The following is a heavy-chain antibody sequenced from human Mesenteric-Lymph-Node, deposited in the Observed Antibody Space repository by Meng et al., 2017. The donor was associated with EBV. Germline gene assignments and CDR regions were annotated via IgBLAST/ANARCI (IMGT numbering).Heavy chain of an antibody. J-gene: IGHJ4*02. CDR1: GYTLTSYE. Sequence: QGQLGQAGAEVKKPGASVKVSCKASGYTLTSYEINWVRQATGQGLEWMGWMNPNSGNTGSAQKFQGRVTMTRNTAISTAYMELNSLTSEDTAIYYCSRDSIYDGLDYWGQGTLVTVSS. CDR3: SRDSIYDGLDY. D-gene: IGHD3-16*01. CDR2: MNPNSGNT. V-gene: IGHV1-8*01.